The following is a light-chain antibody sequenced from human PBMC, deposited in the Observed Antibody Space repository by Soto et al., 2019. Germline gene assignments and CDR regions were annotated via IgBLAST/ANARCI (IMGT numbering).Light chain of an antibody. J-gene: IGLJ1*01. V-gene: IGLV2-14*02. Sequence: QSVLTQPASVSGSPGRSITSSFSGISSEGATSNVVSCYQQRPFKAPRLILYDVSHRTSGVSDRFSGSKSGATASLTISGLQLEDEAAYYCTSYRRGPLYVFGTGTKVTVL. CDR1: SSEGATSNV. CDR3: TSYRRGPLYV. CDR2: DVS.